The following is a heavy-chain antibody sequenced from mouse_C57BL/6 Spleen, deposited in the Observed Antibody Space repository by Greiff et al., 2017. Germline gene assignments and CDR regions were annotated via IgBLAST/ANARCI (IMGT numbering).Heavy chain of an antibody. CDR1: GYSITSGYY. J-gene: IGHJ3*01. CDR3: ARELGWFAY. V-gene: IGHV3-6*01. CDR2: ISYDGSN. Sequence: DVQLQESGPGLVKPSQSLSLTCSVTGYSITSGYYWNWIRQFPGNKLEWMGYISYDGSNNYNPSLKNRISITRDTSTNQFFLKLNSVTTEDTATYYCARELGWFAYWGQGTLVTVSA. D-gene: IGHD4-1*01.